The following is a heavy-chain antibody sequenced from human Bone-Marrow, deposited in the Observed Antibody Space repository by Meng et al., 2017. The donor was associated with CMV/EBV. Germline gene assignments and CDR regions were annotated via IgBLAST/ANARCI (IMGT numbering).Heavy chain of an antibody. CDR1: GFTFSSYA. CDR3: ARGIHCSGGSCPLSLDY. Sequence: GESLKISCAASGFTFSSYAMSWVRQAPGKGLEWVANIKQDGSEKYYVDSVKGRFTISRDNAKNSLYLQMNSLRAEDTAVYYCARGIHCSGGSCPLSLDYWGQGTLVTVSS. V-gene: IGHV3-7*01. J-gene: IGHJ4*02. CDR2: IKQDGSEK. D-gene: IGHD2-15*01.